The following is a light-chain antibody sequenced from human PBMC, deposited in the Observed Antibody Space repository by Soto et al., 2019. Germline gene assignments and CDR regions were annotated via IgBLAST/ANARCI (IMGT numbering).Light chain of an antibody. CDR3: QQYNSYPIT. CDR2: DAS. CDR1: QGISSY. V-gene: IGKV1-8*01. Sequence: AIRMTQSPSSFSASTGDRVTITCRASQGISSYLAWYQQKPGKAPKLLIYDASSLESGVPPRFSGSGSGTEFTLTISSLQPDDFATYYCQQYNSYPITFGQGTRLE. J-gene: IGKJ5*01.